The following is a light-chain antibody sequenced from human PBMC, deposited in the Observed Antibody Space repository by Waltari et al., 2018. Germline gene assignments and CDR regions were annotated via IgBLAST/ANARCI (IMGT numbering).Light chain of an antibody. CDR1: QGISSY. J-gene: IGKJ4*01. Sequence: DLQMTQPPSSLPASVGDRGTTTCRASQGISSYLNWYQKRAGKAPELLIYAASVLQRGVPSRFSGSGSGTDFSLTISSLQPEDFATYYCQQSYSSPPTFGGGSKV. CDR2: AAS. V-gene: IGKV1-39*01. CDR3: QQSYSSPPT.